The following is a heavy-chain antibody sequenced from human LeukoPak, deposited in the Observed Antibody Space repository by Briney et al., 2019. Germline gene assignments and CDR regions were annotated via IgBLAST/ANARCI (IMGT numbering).Heavy chain of an antibody. CDR3: VSDAGNYWRYFDY. CDR2: ISGGGAGT. D-gene: IGHD1-1*01. CDR1: GLSFSFYA. V-gene: IGHV3-23*01. J-gene: IGHJ4*02. Sequence: PGGSLRLSCAASGLSFSFYAMSWVRQAPGKGLEWVSSISGGGAGTYYADSVRGRFTISRDDAKNSLSLQMNSLTAEDTAVYYCVSDAGNYWRYFDYWGQGALVTVSS.